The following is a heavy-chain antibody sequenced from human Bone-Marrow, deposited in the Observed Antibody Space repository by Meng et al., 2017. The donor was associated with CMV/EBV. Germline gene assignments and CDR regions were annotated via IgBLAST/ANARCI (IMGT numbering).Heavy chain of an antibody. J-gene: IGHJ3*02. CDR1: GYSVRSRNY. V-gene: IGHV4-28*02. D-gene: IGHD3-10*01. CDR3: ARTDGAAAGLYAFDI. CDR2: IYYSGTI. Sequence: LRLSCAVSGYSVRSRNYWGWIRQPPGKGLEWIGYIYYSGTIYYNPSLKSRVTMSVDTSKNQFSLKLASVTAVDTAVYFCARTDGAAAGLYAFDIWGQGTMVTVSS.